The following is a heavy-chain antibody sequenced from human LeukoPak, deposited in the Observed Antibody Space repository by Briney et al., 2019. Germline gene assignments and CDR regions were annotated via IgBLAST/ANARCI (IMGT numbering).Heavy chain of an antibody. V-gene: IGHV1-8*01. J-gene: IGHJ4*02. CDR3: ARGYGGKEGPIDY. CDR1: GYSFTSYD. CDR2: MNPNSGNT. Sequence: ASVKVSCKASGYSFTSYDFNWVRQAPGQGLEWMGWMNPNSGNTGYAQKFQGRVTMTRNTSISTAYMELSSLRSEDTAVYYCARGYGGKEGPIDYWGQGTLVTVSS. D-gene: IGHD4-23*01.